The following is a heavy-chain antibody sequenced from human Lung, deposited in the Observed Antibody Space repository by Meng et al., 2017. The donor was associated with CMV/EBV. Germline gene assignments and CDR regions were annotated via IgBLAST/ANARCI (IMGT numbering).Heavy chain of an antibody. CDR2: ISGCYLT. V-gene: IGHV3-23*03. Sequence: SGFTFSSCVLLWVRRAPGKGLGWVSGISGCYLTDYVDSVKGRFTISRDNSKSTLYLQMNSLRGEDTAVYYCAKEYYDFWSGHYYFDLWGQGTLVTVSS. J-gene: IGHJ4*02. CDR3: AKEYYDFWSGHYYFDL. D-gene: IGHD3-3*01. CDR1: GFTFSSCV.